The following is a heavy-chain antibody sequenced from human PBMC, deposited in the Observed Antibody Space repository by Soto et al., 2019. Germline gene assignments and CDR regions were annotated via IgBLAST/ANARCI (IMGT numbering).Heavy chain of an antibody. CDR2: ISAYNGNT. CDR3: AIHPFGSSWYYYGMDV. J-gene: IGHJ6*02. Sequence: GASVKVSCKASGYTFTSYGISWVRQAPGQGLEWMGWISAYNGNTNYAQKLQGRVTMTTDTSTNTAYMELRSLRSDDTAVYYCAIHPFGSSWYYYGMDVWGQGTTVTVSS. CDR1: GYTFTSYG. V-gene: IGHV1-18*01. D-gene: IGHD6-13*01.